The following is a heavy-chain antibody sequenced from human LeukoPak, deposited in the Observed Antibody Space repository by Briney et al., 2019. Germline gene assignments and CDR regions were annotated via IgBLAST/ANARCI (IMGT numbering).Heavy chain of an antibody. CDR3: ARVYNWNSGVDY. V-gene: IGHV1-2*02. D-gene: IGHD1-7*01. Sequence: ASVKVSCKASGHTFTGYYMHWVRQAPGQGLEWMGWINPNSGGTNYAQKFQGRVTMTRDTSISTAYMELSRLRSDDTAVYYCARVYNWNSGVDYWGQGTLVTVSS. CDR1: GHTFTGYY. J-gene: IGHJ4*02. CDR2: INPNSGGT.